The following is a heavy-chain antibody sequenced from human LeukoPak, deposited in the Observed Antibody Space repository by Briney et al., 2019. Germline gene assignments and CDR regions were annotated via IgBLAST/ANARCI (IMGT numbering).Heavy chain of an antibody. Sequence: PGGSLRLSCAASGFTFSSYSMNWVRQAPGKGLEWVSYISSSSSPIYYADSVKGRFTISRDNSKNSLYLQMNSLRTEDTALYYCAKDIPCSSTSCRMDVWGKGTTVTVSS. CDR2: ISSSSSPI. CDR3: AKDIPCSSTSCRMDV. J-gene: IGHJ6*03. CDR1: GFTFSSYS. V-gene: IGHV3-48*04. D-gene: IGHD2-2*01.